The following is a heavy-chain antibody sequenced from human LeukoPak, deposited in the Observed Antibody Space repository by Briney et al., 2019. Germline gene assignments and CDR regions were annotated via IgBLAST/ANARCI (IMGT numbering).Heavy chain of an antibody. CDR1: GYTFTGYY. CDR3: ARPKHNGYNWFDP. Sequence: ASVKVSCKASGYTFTGYYVHWVRQAPGQGLEWMGWINPNSGGTNYAQKFQGRVTMTRDTSISTAYMELSRLRSDDTAVYYCARPKHNGYNWFDPWGQGTLVTVSS. V-gene: IGHV1-2*02. CDR2: INPNSGGT. D-gene: IGHD2-8*01. J-gene: IGHJ5*02.